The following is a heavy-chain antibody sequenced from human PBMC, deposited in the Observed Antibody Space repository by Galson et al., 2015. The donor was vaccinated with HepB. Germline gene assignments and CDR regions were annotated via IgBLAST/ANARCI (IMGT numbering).Heavy chain of an antibody. V-gene: IGHV1-18*01. J-gene: IGHJ3*02. D-gene: IGHD1-26*01. CDR1: GYTFTSYG. Sequence: SCKASGYTFTSYGISWVRQAPGQGLEWMGWISAYNGNTNYAQKLQGRVTMTTDTSTSTAYMELRSLRSDDTAVYYCARDGQLIVGAKAAFDIWGQGTMVTVSS. CDR3: ARDGQLIVGAKAAFDI. CDR2: ISAYNGNT.